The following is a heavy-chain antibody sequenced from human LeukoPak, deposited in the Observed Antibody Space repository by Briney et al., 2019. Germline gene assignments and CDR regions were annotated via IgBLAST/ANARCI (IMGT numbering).Heavy chain of an antibody. CDR1: GFTFSSYG. J-gene: IGHJ5*02. Sequence: PGGSLRLSCAASGFTFSSYGMHWVRQAPGKGLEWVSGISWNSGSIGYADSVKGRFTISRDNAKNSLYLQMNSLRAEDTALYYCAKDHDYGDYGWELGFDPWGQGTLVTVSS. D-gene: IGHD4-17*01. V-gene: IGHV3-9*01. CDR3: AKDHDYGDYGWELGFDP. CDR2: ISWNSGSI.